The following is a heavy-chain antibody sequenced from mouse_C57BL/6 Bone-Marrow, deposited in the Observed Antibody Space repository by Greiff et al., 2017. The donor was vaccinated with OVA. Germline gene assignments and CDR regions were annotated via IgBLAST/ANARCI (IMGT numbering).Heavy chain of an antibody. V-gene: IGHV1-82*01. CDR1: GYAFSSSW. Sequence: QVQLKQSGPELVKPGASVKISCKASGYAFSSSWMNWVKQRPGKGLEWIGRIYPGDGDTNYNGKFKGKATLTADKSSSTAYMQLSSLTSEDSAVYVCVVATRWYFDVWGTGTTVTVSS. CDR3: VVATRWYFDV. D-gene: IGHD1-1*01. J-gene: IGHJ1*03. CDR2: IYPGDGDT.